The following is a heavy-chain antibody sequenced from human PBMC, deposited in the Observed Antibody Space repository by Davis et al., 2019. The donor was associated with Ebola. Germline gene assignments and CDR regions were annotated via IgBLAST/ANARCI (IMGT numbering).Heavy chain of an antibody. D-gene: IGHD3-3*01. Sequence: PGGSLRLSCAASGFTFSSYWMSWVRQAPGKGLEWVANIKQDGSEKYYVDSVKGRFTISRDNAKNTLYLQMNSLRAEETAVYYCARDTPGVTYDFWSGYYTGRVYYYGMDVWGQGTTVTVSS. V-gene: IGHV3-7*01. CDR2: IKQDGSEK. CDR1: GFTFSSYW. CDR3: ARDTPGVTYDFWSGYYTGRVYYYGMDV. J-gene: IGHJ6*02.